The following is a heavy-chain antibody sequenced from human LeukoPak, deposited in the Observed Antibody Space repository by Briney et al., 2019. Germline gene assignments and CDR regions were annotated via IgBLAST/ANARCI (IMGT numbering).Heavy chain of an antibody. V-gene: IGHV4-39*01. CDR3: ARRWYGDV. CDR2: IYYSGST. CDR1: GGSISSSSYY. D-gene: IGHD4-17*01. Sequence: SETLSLTCTVSGGSISSSSYYWGWIRQPPGKGLEWIGSIYYSGSTYYNPSLKCRVTISVDTSKDQFSLRLSSVTAADTAVYYCARRWYGDVWGQGTTVTVSS. J-gene: IGHJ6*02.